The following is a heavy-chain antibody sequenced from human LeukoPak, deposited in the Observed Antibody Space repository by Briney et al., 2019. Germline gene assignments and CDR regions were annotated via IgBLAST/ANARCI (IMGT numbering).Heavy chain of an antibody. D-gene: IGHD6-13*01. CDR3: ASGTRGSWYVY. Sequence: ASVTVSFKASGYTFTSYYMHWVRQAPGQGLEWMGIINPSGGSTSYAQKFQGRVTMTRDTSTSTVYMELSSLRSEDTAVYYCASGTRGSWYVYWGQGTLVTVSS. J-gene: IGHJ4*02. CDR2: INPSGGST. V-gene: IGHV1-46*01. CDR1: GYTFTSYY.